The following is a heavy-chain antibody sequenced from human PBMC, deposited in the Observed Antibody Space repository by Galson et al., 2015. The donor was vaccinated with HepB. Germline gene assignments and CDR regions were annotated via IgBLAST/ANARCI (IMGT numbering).Heavy chain of an antibody. CDR1: GGTFSSYA. CDR2: IIPIFGTA. CDR3: ARASTYYDILTGYYYYYGMDV. D-gene: IGHD3-9*01. J-gene: IGHJ6*02. Sequence: SVKVSCKASGGTFSSYAISWVRQAPGQGLEWMGGIIPIFGTANYAQKFQGRVTITADESTSTAYMELSSLRSEDTAVYYCARASTYYDILTGYYYYYGMDVWGQGTTVTVSS. V-gene: IGHV1-69*13.